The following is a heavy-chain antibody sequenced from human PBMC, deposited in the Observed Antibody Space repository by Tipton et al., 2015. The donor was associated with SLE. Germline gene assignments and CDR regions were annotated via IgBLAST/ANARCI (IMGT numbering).Heavy chain of an antibody. D-gene: IGHD2-15*01. V-gene: IGHV4-38-2*02. CDR1: GYSISSGYY. CDR2: IHHSGST. Sequence: TLSLTCAVSGYSISSGYYWAWIRQPPGKGLEWIASIHHSGSTHYNPSLKSRVTISRDTSKNQFSLKLSSVTAADTAVYYCAREAYCSGGNCYMMNPRDYYYYGMDVWGQGTTVTVSS. CDR3: AREAYCSGGNCYMMNPRDYYYYGMDV. J-gene: IGHJ6*02.